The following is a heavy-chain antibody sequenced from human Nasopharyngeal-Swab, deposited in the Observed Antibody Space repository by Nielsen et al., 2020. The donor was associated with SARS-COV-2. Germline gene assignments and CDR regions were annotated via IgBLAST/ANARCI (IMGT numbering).Heavy chain of an antibody. Sequence: SETLSLTCTVSGGSVSTHSHYWSWIRQPPGKGLEWIGYIYYSGSTNYNPSLKSRATISLDTSKNQFSLRLSSVTAADTAVYYCARAPDTAVGDFFDIWGPGTMVTVSS. CDR2: IYYSGST. CDR3: ARAPDTAVGDFFDI. CDR1: GGSVSTHSHY. V-gene: IGHV4-61*01. J-gene: IGHJ3*02. D-gene: IGHD5-18*01.